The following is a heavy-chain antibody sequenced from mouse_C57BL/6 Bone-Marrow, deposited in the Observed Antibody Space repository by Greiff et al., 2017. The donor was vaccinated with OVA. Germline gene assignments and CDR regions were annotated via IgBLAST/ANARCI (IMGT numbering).Heavy chain of an antibody. CDR1: GFTFSNYW. Sequence: EVKVVESGGGLVQPGGSMKLSCVASGFTFSNYWMNWVRQSPEKGLEWVAQIRLKSDNYATHYAESVKGRFTISRDDSKSSVYLQMNNLRAEDTGIYYCTGLWSYYAMDYWGQGTSVTVSS. CDR2: IRLKSDNYAT. V-gene: IGHV6-3*01. CDR3: TGLWSYYAMDY. J-gene: IGHJ4*01. D-gene: IGHD1-1*02.